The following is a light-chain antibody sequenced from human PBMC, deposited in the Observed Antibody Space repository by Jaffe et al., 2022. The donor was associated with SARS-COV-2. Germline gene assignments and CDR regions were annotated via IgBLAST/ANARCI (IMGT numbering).Light chain of an antibody. J-gene: IGKJ4*01. CDR2: TAS. V-gene: IGKV1-39*01. Sequence: DIQLTQSPTSLSASVGDRVSITCRANQSISKFLSWYHQKPGSAPKLLIHTASTVQTGVPSRFSGSGSGTDFTLTISSLQPEDFATYYCQQSFSTLPLTFGGGTKVDIK. CDR3: QQSFSTLPLT. CDR1: QSISKF.